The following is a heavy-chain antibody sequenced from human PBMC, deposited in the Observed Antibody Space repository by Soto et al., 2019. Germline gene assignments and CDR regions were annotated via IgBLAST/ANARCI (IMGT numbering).Heavy chain of an antibody. Sequence: QITLKESGPTLVKPTQTLTLTCTFSGFSLRNSGVGVGWIRQPPGKALEWLALIYWDDDKRYSPSLKSRLTRTKDTSKNQVVLTMTNMDPVDTAKYSCAHLTTGGFSFDYWGQGTLVTVSS. CDR2: IYWDDDK. CDR1: GFSLRNSGVG. CDR3: AHLTTGGFSFDY. J-gene: IGHJ4*02. V-gene: IGHV2-5*02. D-gene: IGHD4-17*01.